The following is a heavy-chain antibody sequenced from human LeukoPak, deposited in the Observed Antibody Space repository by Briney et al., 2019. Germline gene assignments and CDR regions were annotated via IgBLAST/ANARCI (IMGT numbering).Heavy chain of an antibody. Sequence: YPSETLSLTCAVYGGSFSGYYWSWIRQPPGKGLEWIGEINHSGSTNYNPSLKSRVTISVDTSKNQFSLKLSSVTAADTAVYYCARQRVVRPAKPKRSGSYMDVWGKGTTVTVSS. CDR1: GGSFSGYY. CDR2: INHSGST. J-gene: IGHJ6*03. CDR3: ARQRVVRPAKPKRSGSYMDV. D-gene: IGHD3-3*01. V-gene: IGHV4-34*01.